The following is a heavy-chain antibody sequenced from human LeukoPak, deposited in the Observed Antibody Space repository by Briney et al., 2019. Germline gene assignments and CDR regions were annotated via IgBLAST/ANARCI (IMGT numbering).Heavy chain of an antibody. CDR3: ASDCIAAADGYYYYYMDV. V-gene: IGHV1-18*01. J-gene: IGHJ6*03. CDR2: TDAYNGNT. D-gene: IGHD6-13*01. Sequence: ASMKVSCKACAGTFSNYAISWVRHAPKQEIEWIGRTDAYNGNTNYAQKLQGRVTMTTDTSTSTAYMELRILRSDDTAVYYCASDCIAAADGYYYYYMDVWGKGTTVTVSS. CDR1: AGTFSNYA.